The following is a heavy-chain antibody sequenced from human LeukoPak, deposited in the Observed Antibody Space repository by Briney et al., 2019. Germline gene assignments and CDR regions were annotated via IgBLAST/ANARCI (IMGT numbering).Heavy chain of an antibody. CDR2: IKQDGSEK. V-gene: IGHV3-7*03. CDR1: GFTFSSYA. J-gene: IGHJ4*02. Sequence: PGGSLRLSCAASGFTFSSYAMHWVRQAPGKGLEWVANIKQDGSEKYYVDSVKGRFTISRDNAKNSLYLQMNSLRAEDTAVYYCAREVRYFDWLLSYFDYWGQGTLVTVSS. D-gene: IGHD3-9*01. CDR3: AREVRYFDWLLSYFDY.